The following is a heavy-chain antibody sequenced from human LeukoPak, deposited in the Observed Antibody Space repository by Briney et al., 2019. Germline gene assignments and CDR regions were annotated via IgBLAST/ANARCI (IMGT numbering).Heavy chain of an antibody. D-gene: IGHD1-26*01. CDR2: INPNTGGT. CDR1: GYTFTDYF. Sequence: ASVNVSRKASGYTFTDYFIQWARQPPAQGPEWVGRINPNTGGTNYAQKFQDRVTFTIDTPTNTAYMELSRLRPDDTAIYYCAKTASSGSYYDSWGQGTLVTVSS. CDR3: AKTASSGSYYDS. J-gene: IGHJ4*02. V-gene: IGHV1-2*06.